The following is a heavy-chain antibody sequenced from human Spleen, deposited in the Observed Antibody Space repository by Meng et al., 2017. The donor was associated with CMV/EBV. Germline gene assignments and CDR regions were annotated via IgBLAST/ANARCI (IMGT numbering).Heavy chain of an antibody. CDR1: GGSISSYY. D-gene: IGHD6-6*01. J-gene: IGHJ5*02. V-gene: IGHV4-59*01. CDR3: ARATREEYSSSSDWFDP. Sequence: GPLRLSCTVSGGSISSYYWSWIRQPPGKGLEWIGYIYYSGSTNYNPSLKSRVTISVDTSKNQFSLKLSSVTAADTAVYYCARATREEYSSSSDWFDPWGQGTLVTVSS. CDR2: IYYSGST.